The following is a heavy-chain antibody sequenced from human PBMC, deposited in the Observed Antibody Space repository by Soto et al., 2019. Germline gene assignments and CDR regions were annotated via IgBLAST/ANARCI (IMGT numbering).Heavy chain of an antibody. J-gene: IGHJ5*02. V-gene: IGHV4-31*03. Sequence: SETLSLTCTVSGGSISSGGYYWSWIRQHPGKGLEWIGYIYYSGSTYYNPSLKSRVTISVDTSKNQFSLKLSSVTAADTAVYYCARVMAPPPGAGRRPHNWFDPWGQGTLVTVSS. D-gene: IGHD2-8*01. CDR1: GGSISSGGYY. CDR3: ARVMAPPPGAGRRPHNWFDP. CDR2: IYYSGST.